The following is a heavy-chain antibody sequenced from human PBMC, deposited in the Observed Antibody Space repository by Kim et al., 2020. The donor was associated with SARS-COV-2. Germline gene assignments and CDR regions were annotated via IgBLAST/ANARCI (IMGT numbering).Heavy chain of an antibody. CDR3: ATRGDYGDLRSI. V-gene: IGHV4-4*02. Sequence: SETLSLTCAVSGGSISSSNWWSWVRQPPGKGLEWIGEIYHSGSTNYNPSLKSRVTISVDKSKNQFSLKLSSVTAEDTAVYYCATRGDYGDLRSIWGQGTLVTVSS. J-gene: IGHJ4*02. CDR1: GGSISSSNW. D-gene: IGHD4-17*01. CDR2: IYHSGST.